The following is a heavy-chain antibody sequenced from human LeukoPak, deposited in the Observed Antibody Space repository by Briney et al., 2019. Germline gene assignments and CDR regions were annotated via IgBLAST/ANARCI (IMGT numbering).Heavy chain of an antibody. CDR1: GYTFTSYY. D-gene: IGHD3-3*01. J-gene: IGHJ4*02. CDR3: ARAATGYDFWSGSFDY. CDR2: INPSGGST. Sequence: ASVKVSCKASGYTFTSYYMHWVRQAPGQGLERMGIINPSGGSTSYAQKFQGRVTMTRDTSTSTVYMELSSLRSEDTAVYYCARAATGYDFWSGSFDYWGQGTLVTVSS. V-gene: IGHV1-46*01.